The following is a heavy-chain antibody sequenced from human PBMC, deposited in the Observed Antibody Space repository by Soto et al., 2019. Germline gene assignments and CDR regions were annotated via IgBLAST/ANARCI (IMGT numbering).Heavy chain of an antibody. CDR3: ARDSNYYDSSGSDY. Sequence: GGSLRLSCAASGFTFSSYGMHWVRQAPGKGLEWVAVIWYDGSNKYYADSVKGRFTISRDNSKNTLYLQMNSLRAEDTAVYYCARDSNYYDSSGSDYWGQGTLVTVSS. V-gene: IGHV3-33*01. CDR2: IWYDGSNK. D-gene: IGHD3-22*01. J-gene: IGHJ4*02. CDR1: GFTFSSYG.